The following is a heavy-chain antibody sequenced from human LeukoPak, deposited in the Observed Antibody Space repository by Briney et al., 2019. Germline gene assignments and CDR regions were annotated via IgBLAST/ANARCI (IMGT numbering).Heavy chain of an antibody. V-gene: IGHV4-59*12. J-gene: IGHJ4*02. CDR2: IYYSGST. CDR3: ARVRQYDSSGYN. Sequence: SETLSLTCTVSGGSISSYYWSWIRQPPGKGLEWIGYIYYSGSTYYNPSLKSRVTISVDTSKNQFSLKLSPVTAADTAVYYCARVRQYDSSGYNWGQGTLVTVSS. CDR1: GGSISSYY. D-gene: IGHD3-22*01.